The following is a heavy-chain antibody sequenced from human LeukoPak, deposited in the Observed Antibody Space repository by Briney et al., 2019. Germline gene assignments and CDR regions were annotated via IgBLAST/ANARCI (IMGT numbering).Heavy chain of an antibody. V-gene: IGHV1-24*01. J-gene: IGHJ6*02. CDR1: GYTLTELS. Sequence: ASVKASCKVSGYTLTELSMHWVRQAPGKGLEWMGGFDPEDGETIYAQKFQGRVTMTEDTSTDTAYMELSSLRSEDTAVYYCATSRRPELPKKHYYYYYGMDVWGQGTTVTVSS. CDR2: FDPEDGET. CDR3: ATSRRPELPKKHYYYYYGMDV. D-gene: IGHD1-26*01.